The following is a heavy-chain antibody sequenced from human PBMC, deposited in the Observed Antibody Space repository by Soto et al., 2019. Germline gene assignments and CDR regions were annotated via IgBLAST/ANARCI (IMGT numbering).Heavy chain of an antibody. Sequence: QVQLQESGPGLVKPSETLSLTCTVSGGSISSYYWSWIRQPPGKGLEWIGYIYYSGSTNYNPSRKSRVTTAVDTSKNQFSLKLSSVTAADTAVYYCARDNGRENYYDSSGYWYYCDYWGQGTLVTVSS. V-gene: IGHV4-59*01. J-gene: IGHJ4*02. CDR2: IYYSGST. CDR3: ARDNGRENYYDSSGYWYYCDY. D-gene: IGHD3-22*01. CDR1: GGSISSYY.